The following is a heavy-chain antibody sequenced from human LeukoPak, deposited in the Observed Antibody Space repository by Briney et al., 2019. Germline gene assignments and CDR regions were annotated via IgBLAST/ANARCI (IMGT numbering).Heavy chain of an antibody. CDR2: IYHSGTT. D-gene: IGHD3-22*01. Sequence: SETLSLTCAVSNYSITTGYFWGWILQPPGHGLEWRSSIYHSGTTYYNPSLRNRVTLFVDTSNVQFSLKPTSLTAAHTAESYLPRDGVFHDSYSYSFDYWGQGTLVSVSS. CDR3: PRDGVFHDSYSYSFDY. CDR1: NYSITTGYF. J-gene: IGHJ4*02. V-gene: IGHV4-38-2*02.